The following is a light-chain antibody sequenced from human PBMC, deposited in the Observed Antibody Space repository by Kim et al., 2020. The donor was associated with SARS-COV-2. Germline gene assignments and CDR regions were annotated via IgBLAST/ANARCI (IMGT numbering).Light chain of an antibody. CDR1: QSVNSS. CDR2: GAS. V-gene: IGKV3-15*01. CDR3: QHYNNWPPWT. Sequence: SPGERVTLSCRASQSVNSSLAWYQQKPGQAPRLLISGASTRATGIPARFSGSGSGTEFTLTISSLQSEDFAVYYCQHYNNWPPWTFGQGTKVDIK. J-gene: IGKJ1*01.